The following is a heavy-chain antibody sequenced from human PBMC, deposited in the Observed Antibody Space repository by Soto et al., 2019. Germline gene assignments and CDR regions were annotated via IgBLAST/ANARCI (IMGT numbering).Heavy chain of an antibody. Sequence: QVQLVQSGAAVRKPGSSVKVSCKASGGTLSSYTFTWVRQAPGQGLEWMGGIIPVFGTPHYAENFQGRVKIIADESTSTAYMELSSLRSEDTAVYYCARGPRAGRGGIDVWGQGTTVTVSS. J-gene: IGHJ6*02. CDR3: ARGPRAGRGGIDV. CDR1: GGTLSSYT. CDR2: IIPVFGTP. V-gene: IGHV1-69*01.